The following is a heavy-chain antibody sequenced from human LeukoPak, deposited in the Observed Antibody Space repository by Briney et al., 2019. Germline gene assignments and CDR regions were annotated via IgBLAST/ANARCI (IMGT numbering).Heavy chain of an antibody. Sequence: ASVKVSCKASGYTFTSYDINWVRQATGQGLEWMGWMNPNSGNTGYAQKFQGRVTMTRNTSISTAYMELSSLRSEDTAVYYCARDHFPGIAAAGGTTWGQGTLVTVSS. V-gene: IGHV1-8*01. CDR2: MNPNSGNT. CDR3: ARDHFPGIAAAGGTT. J-gene: IGHJ5*02. D-gene: IGHD6-13*01. CDR1: GYTFTSYD.